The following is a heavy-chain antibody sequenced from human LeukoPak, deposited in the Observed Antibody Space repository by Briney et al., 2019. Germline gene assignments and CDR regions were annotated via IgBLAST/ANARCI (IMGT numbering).Heavy chain of an antibody. CDR1: GFTFNSYT. Sequence: PGGSLRLSCAASGFTFNSYTMNWVRQAPGKGLEWVSSITSSGSYIHYANSVEGRFTISRDNAKNSLSLQMNSLRAEDTAVYYCARVNEAVAGTDYWGQGTLVTVSS. J-gene: IGHJ4*02. CDR2: ITSSGSYI. V-gene: IGHV3-21*01. CDR3: ARVNEAVAGTDY. D-gene: IGHD6-19*01.